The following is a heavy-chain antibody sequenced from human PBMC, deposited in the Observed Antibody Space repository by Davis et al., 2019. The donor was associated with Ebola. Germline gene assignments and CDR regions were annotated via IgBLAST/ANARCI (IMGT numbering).Heavy chain of an antibody. CDR1: GYTFTSYA. CDR3: ARDPVVGATNY. V-gene: IGHV1-18*01. D-gene: IGHD1-26*01. CDR2: ISAYNGNT. Sequence: VSCKASGYTFTSYAMNWVRQAPGQGLEWMGWISAYNGNTNYAQKLQGRVTMTTDTSTSTAYMELRSLRSDDTAVYYCARDPVVGATNYWGQGTLVTVSS. J-gene: IGHJ4*02.